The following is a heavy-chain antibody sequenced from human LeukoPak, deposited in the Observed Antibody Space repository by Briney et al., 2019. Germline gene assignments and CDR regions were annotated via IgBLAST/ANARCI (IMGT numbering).Heavy chain of an antibody. D-gene: IGHD3-10*01. CDR1: GFAFNTYA. CDR3: ARETFGSGSYPDF. Sequence: GGSLRLSCAASGFAFNTYAMHWVRQAPGQGLEWVALIWHDGSHKFYSNSVRGQFTISRDNSKNTVSLQMNNLRPEDTAVYYCARETFGSGSYPDFWGQGTPVTVSS. V-gene: IGHV3-33*01. CDR2: IWHDGSHK. J-gene: IGHJ4*02.